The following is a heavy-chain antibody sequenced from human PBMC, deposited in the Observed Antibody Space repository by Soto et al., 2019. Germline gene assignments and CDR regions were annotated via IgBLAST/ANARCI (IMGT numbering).Heavy chain of an antibody. D-gene: IGHD1-1*01. V-gene: IGHV3-9*01. CDR3: TRDIFRTITTIDY. J-gene: IGHJ4*02. CDR1: GFNFDDHA. Sequence: EVQLVESGGGLVQPGRSLRLSCAASGFNFDDHAMNWVRQVPGKGLEWVSGISWTGSFVGYADSVKGRFTISRDNAKNSLFLQKDRLRPEDTAFYYCTRDIFRTITTIDYWGQGTLVTVSS. CDR2: ISWTGSFV.